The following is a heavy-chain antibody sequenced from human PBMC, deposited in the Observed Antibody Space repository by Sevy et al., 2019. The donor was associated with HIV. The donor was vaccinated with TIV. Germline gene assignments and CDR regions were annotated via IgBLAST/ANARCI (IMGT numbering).Heavy chain of an antibody. CDR1: GSTFTGNY. D-gene: IGHD2-15*01. Sequence: ASVKVSCKASGSTFTGNYIHWVRQAPGQGLEWMGWINPDSGGTNYAQKFQGRVTMTRDTYISIAYMELGRLRYDDTAVYYCANRGKLLGMDVWGQGTTVTVSS. V-gene: IGHV1-2*02. CDR3: ANRGKLLGMDV. J-gene: IGHJ6*02. CDR2: INPDSGGT.